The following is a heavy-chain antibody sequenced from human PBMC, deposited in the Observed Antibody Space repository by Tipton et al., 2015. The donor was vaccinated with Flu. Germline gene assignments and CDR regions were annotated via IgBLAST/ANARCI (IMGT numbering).Heavy chain of an antibody. CDR1: GFTLISHS. D-gene: IGHD7-27*01. Sequence: LVQSGGSLRLSCVASGFTLISHSMSWVRQAPGKGLAWVSSISSSSNYIYYADSVKGRFTVSRDNAKNSLYPQMNSLSAEDTAVYYCARIPQNWGRYFDYWGQGTLVTVSS. V-gene: IGHV3-21*01. CDR3: ARIPQNWGRYFDY. CDR2: ISSSSNYI. J-gene: IGHJ4*02.